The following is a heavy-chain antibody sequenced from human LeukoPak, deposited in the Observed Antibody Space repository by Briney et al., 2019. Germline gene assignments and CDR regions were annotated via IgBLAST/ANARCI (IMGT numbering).Heavy chain of an antibody. CDR1: GGSVSSYY. CDR2: IYNSGRT. V-gene: IGHV4-4*08. CDR3: SSHGRDASESYFDY. Sequence: SETLSLTCSGPGGSVSSYYWSWIRQSPGKGLEWIGYIYNSGRTNYNPSLNSRVTGFVDKSKNLVSVRLNSVTAADTAVYYCSSHGRDASESYFDYWGQGALVSASS. D-gene: IGHD1-26*01. J-gene: IGHJ4*02.